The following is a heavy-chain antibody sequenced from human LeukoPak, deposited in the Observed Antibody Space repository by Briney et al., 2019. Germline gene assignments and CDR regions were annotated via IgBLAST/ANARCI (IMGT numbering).Heavy chain of an antibody. Sequence: GASVKVSCKASGGTFSSYAISWVRQAPGQGLEWMGGIIPIFGTANYARKFQGRVTITADESTSTAYMELSSLRSEDTAVYYCARDRIAARRLTRYYFDYWGQGTLVTVSS. J-gene: IGHJ4*02. CDR2: IIPIFGTA. CDR3: ARDRIAARRLTRYYFDY. CDR1: GGTFSSYA. V-gene: IGHV1-69*13. D-gene: IGHD6-6*01.